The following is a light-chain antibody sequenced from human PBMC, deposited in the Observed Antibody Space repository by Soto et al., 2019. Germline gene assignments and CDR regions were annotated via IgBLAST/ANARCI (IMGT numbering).Light chain of an antibody. CDR2: AAS. J-gene: IGKJ5*01. CDR3: QEIYNNLT. Sequence: DIQMTQSPSSLSAAVGDRVTITCRARQSIGNFLNWYQHHPGQAPKFLIYAASRLQRGVPSRFSDSGFGTDFTLTITSLQPEDFATYYCQEIYNNLTFGQGTRLEIK. V-gene: IGKV1-39*01. CDR1: QSIGNF.